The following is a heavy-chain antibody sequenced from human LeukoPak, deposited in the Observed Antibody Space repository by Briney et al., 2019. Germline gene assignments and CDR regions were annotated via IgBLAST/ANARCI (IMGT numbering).Heavy chain of an antibody. J-gene: IGHJ4*02. CDR2: IYYTGSA. CDR1: GGSITRTTYH. Sequence: SETLSLTCSVSGGSITRTTYHWGWIRQPPGKGLEWIGSIYYTGSANYNPSLKGRVTISIDTSKNHFSLKLSSVTAADTAVYYCARVGPMVREFDYWGQGTLVTVSS. CDR3: ARVGPMVREFDY. V-gene: IGHV4-39*07. D-gene: IGHD3-10*01.